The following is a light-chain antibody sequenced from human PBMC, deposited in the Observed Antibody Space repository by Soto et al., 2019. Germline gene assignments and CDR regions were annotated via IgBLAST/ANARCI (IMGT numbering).Light chain of an antibody. CDR1: QSLSNN. J-gene: IGKJ1*01. Sequence: EIVMTQSPATLSVSPGERATLSCRASQSLSNNLAWYQQKPGQAPRLLIYGASTRATGIPARFSGSGSGTEFTLTISSLQPEDFAVYYCQQYNNWPPWTFGQGTKVEIK. CDR2: GAS. V-gene: IGKV3-15*01. CDR3: QQYNNWPPWT.